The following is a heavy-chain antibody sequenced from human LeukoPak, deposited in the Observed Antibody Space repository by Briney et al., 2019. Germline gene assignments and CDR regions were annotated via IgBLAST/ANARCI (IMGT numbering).Heavy chain of an antibody. Sequence: ASVKVSCKASGCTFTSYYMHWVRQAPGQGVEWMGWINPNSGDTNYAQKFQGRVTMTRDTSISTAYMEVSRLRSDDTAVYYCARVGCSGGSCYDYWGQGTLVTVSS. CDR2: INPNSGDT. CDR1: GCTFTSYY. D-gene: IGHD2-15*01. J-gene: IGHJ4*02. CDR3: ARVGCSGGSCYDY. V-gene: IGHV1-2*02.